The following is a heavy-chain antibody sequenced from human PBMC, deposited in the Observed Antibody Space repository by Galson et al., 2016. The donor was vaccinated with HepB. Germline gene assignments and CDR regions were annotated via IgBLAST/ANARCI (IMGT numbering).Heavy chain of an antibody. CDR3: AREQHQLIRDLKD. CDR1: GFTFSDDF. J-gene: IGHJ4*02. Sequence: SLRLSCAGSGFTFSDDFMTWIRQAPGKGLEWVSHISGRGSTLYYANSVRGRFTISRDNAKNSLYLQMNSLRPDDTAVYYCAREQHQLIRDLKDWGRGTLVTVSS. D-gene: IGHD1-1*01. CDR2: ISGRGSTL. V-gene: IGHV3-11*01.